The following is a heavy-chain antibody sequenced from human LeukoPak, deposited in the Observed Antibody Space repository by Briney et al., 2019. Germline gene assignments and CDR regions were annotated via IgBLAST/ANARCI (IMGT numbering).Heavy chain of an antibody. CDR1: GFTFSGYS. J-gene: IGHJ4*02. D-gene: IGHD3-10*01. Sequence: GGSLRLSCTASGFTFSGYSMNWIRQAPGKGLEWVSSFGARSTSVYHAGSVKGRFAISRDNAKNSLYLQMNNLRAEDTAVYYCARELSRTGAFDYWGQGTLVTVSS. CDR2: FGARSTSV. V-gene: IGHV3-21*04. CDR3: ARELSRTGAFDY.